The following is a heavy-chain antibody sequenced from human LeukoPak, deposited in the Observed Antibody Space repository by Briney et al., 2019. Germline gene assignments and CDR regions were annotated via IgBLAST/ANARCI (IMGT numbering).Heavy chain of an antibody. D-gene: IGHD3-9*01. V-gene: IGHV1-69*13. CDR3: ASFTYYDILTGYSAFDI. J-gene: IGHJ3*02. CDR2: IIPIFGTA. CDR1: GYTFNSSY. Sequence: SVKVSCKASGYTFNSSYMHWVRQAPGQGLEWMGGIIPIFGTANYAQKFQGRVTITADESTSTAYMELSSLRSEDTAVYYCASFTYYDILTGYSAFDIWGQGTMVTVSS.